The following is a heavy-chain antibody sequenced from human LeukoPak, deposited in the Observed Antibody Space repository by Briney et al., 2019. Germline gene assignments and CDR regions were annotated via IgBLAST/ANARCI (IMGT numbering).Heavy chain of an antibody. Sequence: ASVKVSCKASGYTFTGYYMHWVRQAPGQGLEWMGWINPNSGGTNYAQKFQGRVTITRDTSISTAYMELSRLRSDDTAVYYCARGDVVVPAAIVDYWGQGTLVTVSS. J-gene: IGHJ4*02. V-gene: IGHV1-2*02. CDR2: INPNSGGT. CDR1: GYTFTGYY. D-gene: IGHD2-2*01. CDR3: ARGDVVVPAAIVDY.